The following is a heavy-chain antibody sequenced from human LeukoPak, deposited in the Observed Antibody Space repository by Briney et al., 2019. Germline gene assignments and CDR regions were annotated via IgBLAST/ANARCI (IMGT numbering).Heavy chain of an antibody. J-gene: IGHJ3*02. V-gene: IGHV5-51*01. D-gene: IGHD5-24*01. CDR2: IYPGDSDT. CDR3: AGTVEMATITGAFDI. Sequence: GESLKISCKGSGYSFTSYWIGWVRQMPGKGLEWMGIIYPGDSDTRYSPSFQGQVTISADKSISTAYLQWSSLKASDTAMYYCAGTVEMATITGAFDIWGQGTMVTVSS. CDR1: GYSFTSYW.